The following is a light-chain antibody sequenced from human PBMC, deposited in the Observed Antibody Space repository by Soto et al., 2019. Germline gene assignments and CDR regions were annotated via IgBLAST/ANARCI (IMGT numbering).Light chain of an antibody. V-gene: IGKV3-20*01. CDR1: QSVRDNY. CDR3: QQYGSSGT. Sequence: EIVLTQSPGTLSLSPGERGTLSCRASQSVRDNYFAWYQQKPGQAPRLLIYGASNRATGIPDRFSGSGSGTDFTLTISRLEPEDFAVYYCQQYGSSGTFGQGTKVDIK. J-gene: IGKJ1*01. CDR2: GAS.